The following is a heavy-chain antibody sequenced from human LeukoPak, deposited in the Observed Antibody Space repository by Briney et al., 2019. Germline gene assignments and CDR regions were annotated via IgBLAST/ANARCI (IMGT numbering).Heavy chain of an antibody. CDR3: ARHSSGWYNFFDY. CDR1: GGSISSSSYY. J-gene: IGHJ4*02. D-gene: IGHD6-19*01. V-gene: IGHV4-39*01. Sequence: SETLSLTCTVSGGSISSSSYYWGWIRQPPGKGLEWIGSIYSSGTTYYNPSLKSRVTISIDTSKDQFSLKLSSVTAADTAVYYCARHSSGWYNFFDYWGQGTLVSVSS. CDR2: IYSSGTT.